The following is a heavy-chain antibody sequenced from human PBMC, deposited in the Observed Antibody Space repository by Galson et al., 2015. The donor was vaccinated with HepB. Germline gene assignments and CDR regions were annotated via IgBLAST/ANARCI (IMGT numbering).Heavy chain of an antibody. Sequence: SLRLSCAASGFTFSSYWMHWVRQAPGKGLVWVSRINSDGSSTSYADSVKGRFTISRDNAKNTLYLQMNSLRAEDTAVYYCAGVYYDSSGDYYFDYWGQGTLVTVSS. CDR3: AGVYYDSSGDYYFDY. D-gene: IGHD3-22*01. CDR2: INSDGSST. V-gene: IGHV3-74*01. CDR1: GFTFSSYW. J-gene: IGHJ4*02.